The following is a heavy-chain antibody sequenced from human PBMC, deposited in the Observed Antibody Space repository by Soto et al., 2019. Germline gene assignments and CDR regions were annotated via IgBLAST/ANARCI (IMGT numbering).Heavy chain of an antibody. Sequence: GESLKISCAASGFTFSSYAMHWVRQAPGKGLEWVAVISYDGSNKYYADSVKGRFTISRDNSKNTLYLQMNSLRAEDTAVYYCARSSYYDFWSGYYSDYYYYGMDVWGQGTTVTVSS. D-gene: IGHD3-3*01. CDR3: ARSSYYDFWSGYYSDYYYYGMDV. J-gene: IGHJ6*02. V-gene: IGHV3-30-3*01. CDR1: GFTFSSYA. CDR2: ISYDGSNK.